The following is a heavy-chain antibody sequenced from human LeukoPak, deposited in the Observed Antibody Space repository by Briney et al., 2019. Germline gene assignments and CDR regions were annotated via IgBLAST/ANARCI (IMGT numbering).Heavy chain of an antibody. D-gene: IGHD3-10*01. CDR2: ISYSGST. V-gene: IGHV4-39*01. CDR3: ARRGYDGSGSYYDI. Sequence: SKTLSLTCTISGGSFSSSSYYWGWIRQSPGKGLEWLGSISYSGSTYYNPSLKSRVTISVDMSKKQFSLQLSSVTAADTAVYYCARRGYDGSGSYYDIWGQGTMVTVSS. J-gene: IGHJ3*02. CDR1: GGSFSSSSYY.